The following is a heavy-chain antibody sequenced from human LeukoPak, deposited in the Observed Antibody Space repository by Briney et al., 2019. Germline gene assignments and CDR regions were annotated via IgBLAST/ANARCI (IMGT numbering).Heavy chain of an antibody. D-gene: IGHD3-3*01. CDR1: GFTFSSYS. J-gene: IGHJ6*03. V-gene: IGHV3-48*01. CDR3: ARGSLNYDFWSGYGYYMDV. CDR2: ISSSSSTI. Sequence: GGSLRLSCAASGFTFSSYSMNWVRQAPGKGLEWVSYISSSSSTIYYADSVKGRFTISRDNAKNSLYLQMNSLRAEDTAVYYCARGSLNYDFWSGYGYYMDVWGKGTTVTVSS.